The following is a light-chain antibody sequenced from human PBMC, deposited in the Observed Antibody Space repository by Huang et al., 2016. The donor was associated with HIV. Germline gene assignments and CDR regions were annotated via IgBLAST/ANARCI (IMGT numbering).Light chain of an antibody. J-gene: IGKJ5*01. CDR1: QTISSN. V-gene: IGKV3-15*01. CDR2: GVS. CDR3: QQYNNWPPIT. Sequence: EIVMTQSPAPLSVSPGERATLSCRASQTISSNLAGYQQNPGQAPRLLIYGVSTRATGSPARFSGSGSGTEFTLSITSLQSEDFAVYFCQQYNNWPPITFGQGTRLEIK.